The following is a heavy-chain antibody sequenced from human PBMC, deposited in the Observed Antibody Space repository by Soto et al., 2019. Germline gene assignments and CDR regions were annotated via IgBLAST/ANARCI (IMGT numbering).Heavy chain of an antibody. CDR1: GGSISSGGYY. D-gene: IGHD5-18*01. CDR2: IYHSGST. J-gene: IGHJ5*02. CDR3: ARANGYRYGYWFDP. V-gene: IGHV4-31*03. Sequence: QVQLQESGPGLVRPSETLSLTCSVSGGSISSGGYYWSWIRQHPGKGLEWIWDIYHSGSTYYNPSLRSRVIISVDTSMNQFSLKMNSVTAADAAVYYCARANGYRYGYWFDPWGQGTLVAVSS.